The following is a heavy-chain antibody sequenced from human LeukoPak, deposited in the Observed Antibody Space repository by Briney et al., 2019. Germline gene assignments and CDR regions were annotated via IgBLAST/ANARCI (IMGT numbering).Heavy chain of an antibody. CDR2: IWYDGSNK. Sequence: PGRSLRLSCAASGFTFSSYGMHWVRQAPGKGLEWVAVIWYDGSNKYYADSVKGRFTISRDNSKNTLYLQMNSLRAEDTAVYYCARGGFYDIVATGKGDPFGYYYGMDVWGQGTTVTVSS. CDR1: GFTFSSYG. D-gene: IGHD5-12*01. CDR3: ARGGFYDIVATGKGDPFGYYYGMDV. V-gene: IGHV3-33*01. J-gene: IGHJ6*02.